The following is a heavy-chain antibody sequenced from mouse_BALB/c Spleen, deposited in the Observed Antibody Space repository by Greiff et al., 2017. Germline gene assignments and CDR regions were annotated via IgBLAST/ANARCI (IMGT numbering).Heavy chain of an antibody. CDR2: ISTYYGDA. Sequence: VQLQQSGAELVRPGVSVKISCKGSGYTFTDYAMHWVKQSHAKSLEWIEVISTYYGDASYNQKFKGKATMTVDKSSSTAYMELARLTSEDSAIYYCARRDYDYPGAMDYWGQGTSVTVSS. CDR1: GYTFTDYA. V-gene: IGHV1S137*01. J-gene: IGHJ4*01. D-gene: IGHD2-4*01. CDR3: ARRDYDYPGAMDY.